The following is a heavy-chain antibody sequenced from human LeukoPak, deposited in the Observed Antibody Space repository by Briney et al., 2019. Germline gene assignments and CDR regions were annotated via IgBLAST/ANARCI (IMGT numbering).Heavy chain of an antibody. CDR2: IGSSSSYI. J-gene: IGHJ4*02. V-gene: IGHV3-21*01. CDR3: ARESTVTGGISYFDC. Sequence: GSLRLSCAASGFTFSSYSMNWVRQAPGKGLEWVSSIGSSSSYIYYADSVKGRFTISRDNAKNSLYLQMNSLRAEDTAVYYCARESTVTGGISYFDCWGQGTLVTVSS. D-gene: IGHD4-17*01. CDR1: GFTFSSYS.